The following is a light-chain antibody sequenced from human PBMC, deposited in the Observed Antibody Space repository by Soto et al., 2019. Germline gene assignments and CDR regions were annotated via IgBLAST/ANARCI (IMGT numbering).Light chain of an antibody. V-gene: IGKV3-20*01. CDR2: GAS. J-gene: IGKJ1*01. Sequence: EIVLTQSPGTLSLSPGERATLSCRASQSVSSNYLAWYQQKPGQAPRLLIYGASSRATGIPDRFSGSGSGTDFTLTISRLEPEDFAVYYCQQYGSSPQWTFGQGTKVEIK. CDR1: QSVSSNY. CDR3: QQYGSSPQWT.